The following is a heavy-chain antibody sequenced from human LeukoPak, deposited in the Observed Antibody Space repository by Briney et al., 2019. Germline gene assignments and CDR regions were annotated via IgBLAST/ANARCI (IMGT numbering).Heavy chain of an antibody. Sequence: VRQAPXXXXXXLSVIWYDGSNKYYADSVKGRFTISRDNSKNMLYLQMNSLRAEDTGVYFCARDRSVDYFDYWGQGTLVTVSS. V-gene: IGHV3-33*01. CDR2: IWYDGSNK. J-gene: IGHJ4*02. CDR3: ARDRSVDYFDY. D-gene: IGHD3-3*01.